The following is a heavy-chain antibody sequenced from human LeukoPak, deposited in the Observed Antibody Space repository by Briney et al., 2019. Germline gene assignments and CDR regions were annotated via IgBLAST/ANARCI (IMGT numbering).Heavy chain of an antibody. J-gene: IGHJ4*02. CDR3: ARGQEYSYGQFDY. D-gene: IGHD5-18*01. Sequence: GGSLRLSCAASGFTFSSYGMHWVRQAPGKGLEWVAVIWYDGSNKYYADSVKGRFTISRDNSKNTLYLQINSLRADDTAVYYCARGQEYSYGQFDYWGQGTLVTVSS. CDR2: IWYDGSNK. V-gene: IGHV3-33*01. CDR1: GFTFSSYG.